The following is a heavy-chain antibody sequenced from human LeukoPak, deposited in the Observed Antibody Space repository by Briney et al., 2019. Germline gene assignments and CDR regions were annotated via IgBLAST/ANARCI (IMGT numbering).Heavy chain of an antibody. CDR3: ARGGGRWPYYLDY. V-gene: IGHV4-59*01. CDR2: IYYSGST. J-gene: IGHJ4*02. Sequence: SETLSHTCTVSGGSISSYYWSWIRQPPGKGLEWIGYIYYSGSTNYNPSLKSRVTISVDTSKNQFSLKLSSVTAADTAVYYCARGGGRWPYYLDYWGQGTLVTVSS. CDR1: GGSISSYY. D-gene: IGHD5-24*01.